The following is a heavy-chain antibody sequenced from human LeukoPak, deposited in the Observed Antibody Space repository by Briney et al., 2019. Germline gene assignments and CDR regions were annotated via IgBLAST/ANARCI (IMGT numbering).Heavy chain of an antibody. CDR2: IIPIFGTA. V-gene: IGHV1-69*08. Sequence: SVKVSCKASRGTFTRYTISWVRQAPGQGLEWMGRIIPIFGTANYAQKFQGRVTITADKSTSTAYMELSSLRSEDTAVYYCARKYSSGWSWDYWGQGTLVTVSS. CDR1: RGTFTRYT. CDR3: ARKYSSGWSWDY. J-gene: IGHJ4*02. D-gene: IGHD6-19*01.